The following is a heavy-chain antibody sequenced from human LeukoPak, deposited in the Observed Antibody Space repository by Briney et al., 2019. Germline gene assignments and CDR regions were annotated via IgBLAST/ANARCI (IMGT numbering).Heavy chain of an antibody. CDR2: IYTSGST. V-gene: IGHV4-4*07. D-gene: IGHD3-10*01. J-gene: IGHJ3*02. CDR1: GGSISSYY. CDR3: ARQSRYYGSGSYYVPGAFDI. Sequence: SETLSLTCTVSGGSISSYYWSWVRQPAGKGLEWIGRIYTSGSTNYNPSLKSRVTMSVDTSKNQFSLKLSSVTAADTAVYYCARQSRYYGSGSYYVPGAFDIWGQGTMVTVSS.